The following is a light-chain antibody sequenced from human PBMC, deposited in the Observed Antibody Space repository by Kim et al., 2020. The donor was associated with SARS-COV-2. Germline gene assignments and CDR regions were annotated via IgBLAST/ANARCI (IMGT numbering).Light chain of an antibody. CDR2: GKN. J-gene: IGLJ2*01. CDR1: SLRSYY. CDR3: NSRDSSANHLV. V-gene: IGLV3-19*01. Sequence: ALGQTVGITCQGDSLRSYYASWYQQKPGQAPVLVIYGKNNRPSGIPDRFSGSSSGNTASLTITGAQAEDEADYYCNSRDSSANHLVFGGGTQLTVL.